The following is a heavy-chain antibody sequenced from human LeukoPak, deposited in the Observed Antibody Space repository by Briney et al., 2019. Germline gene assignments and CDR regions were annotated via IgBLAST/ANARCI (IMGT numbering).Heavy chain of an antibody. CDR1: GFTFSSYG. Sequence: GGSLRPSCAASGFTFSSYGMHWVRQAPGKGLEWVAFIRYDGSNKYYADSVKGRFTISRDNSKNTLYLQMNSLRAEDTAVYYCAKDYGSIETSSGWSITYYYYYYYMDVWGKGTTVTVSS. CDR2: IRYDGSNK. CDR3: AKDYGSIETSSGWSITYYYYYYYMDV. D-gene: IGHD6-19*01. V-gene: IGHV3-30*02. J-gene: IGHJ6*03.